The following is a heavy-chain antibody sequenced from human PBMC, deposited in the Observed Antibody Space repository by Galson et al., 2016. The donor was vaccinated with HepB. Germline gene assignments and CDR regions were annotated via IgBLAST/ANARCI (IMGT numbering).Heavy chain of an antibody. CDR1: GFTFRNYA. CDR3: ATAEVYWGLSGVNQAFDI. V-gene: IGHV3-23*01. J-gene: IGHJ3*02. D-gene: IGHD1-26*01. Sequence: SLRLSCAASGFTFRNYAMSWVRQAPGKGLEWVAAIRGSGGDTPYATSVKGRFTLSRDNFKNTLYLQTNSLRAEDTAVYYCATAEVYWGLSGVNQAFDIWGQGTMATVSA. CDR2: IRGSGGDT.